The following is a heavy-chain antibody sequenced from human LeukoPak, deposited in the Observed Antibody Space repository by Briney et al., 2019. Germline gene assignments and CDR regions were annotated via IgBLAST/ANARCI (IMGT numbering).Heavy chain of an antibody. J-gene: IGHJ6*02. D-gene: IGHD3-10*01. CDR1: GYTFTGYY. CDR3: ARDGGFYGSGTFSPHGLDV. CDR2: INPTSGGI. Sequence: ASVKVSCKAPGYTFTGYYLHWVRQAPGQGLEWMGWINPTSGGINYAQKFQGRVTMTRDTSISTAYMDLSRLRSDDTAVYYCARDGGFYGSGTFSPHGLDVWGQGTTVTVSS. V-gene: IGHV1-2*02.